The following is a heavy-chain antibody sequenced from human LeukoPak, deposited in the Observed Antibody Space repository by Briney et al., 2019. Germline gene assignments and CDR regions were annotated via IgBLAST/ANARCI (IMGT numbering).Heavy chain of an antibody. V-gene: IGHV3-7*01. CDR3: TRLSDTEGSSTSYRASDI. CDR1: GFTFSTHW. D-gene: IGHD2-2*01. J-gene: IGHJ3*02. CDR2: IKQNGRDK. Sequence: GGSLRHSCAASGFTFSTHWMSWVRQAPGKGLEWVANIKQNGRDKYYVESVKGRFTISRDNAKNSLSLQMNSLRAADTAVHYCTRLSDTEGSSTSYRASDIWGQGTMVTVSS.